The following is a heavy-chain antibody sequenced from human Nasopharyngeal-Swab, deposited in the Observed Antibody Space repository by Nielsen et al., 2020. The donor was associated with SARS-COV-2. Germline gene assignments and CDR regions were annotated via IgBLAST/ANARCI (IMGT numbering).Heavy chain of an antibody. Sequence: GESLKISCAASGFTFSNAWMNWVRQAPGKGLEWVGRIKSKTDGGTTDYAAPVRGRFTISRDDSKNTLYLQMNSLKTEDTAVYYCTTDHSLELTAWGQGTLVTVAS. J-gene: IGHJ4*02. CDR3: TTDHSLELTA. CDR1: GFTFSNAW. CDR2: IKSKTDGGTT. D-gene: IGHD1-7*01. V-gene: IGHV3-15*07.